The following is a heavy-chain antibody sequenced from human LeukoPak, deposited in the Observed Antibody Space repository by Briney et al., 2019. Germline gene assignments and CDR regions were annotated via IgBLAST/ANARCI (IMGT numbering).Heavy chain of an antibody. CDR1: GFTFSNYA. D-gene: IGHD6-19*01. J-gene: IGHJ4*02. Sequence: GGSLRLSCAASGFTFSNYAMHWVRQAPGKGLEWVAVISYDGSNRYYAESVKGRFAVSRDNSKNTLYLQMNSLRAEDTAVYYCAKVRGVESSGWFDYWGQGTLVTVSS. V-gene: IGHV3-30*09. CDR2: ISYDGSNR. CDR3: AKVRGVESSGWFDY.